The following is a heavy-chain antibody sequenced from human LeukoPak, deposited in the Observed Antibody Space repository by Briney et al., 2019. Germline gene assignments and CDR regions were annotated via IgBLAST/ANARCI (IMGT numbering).Heavy chain of an antibody. CDR3: AKGRGGYSYGYLDY. CDR1: GFTFSSYG. CDR2: ISYDGSNK. Sequence: GGSPRLSCAASGFTFSSYGMHWVRQAPGKGLEWVAVISYDGSNKYYADSVKGRFTISRDNSKNTLYLQMNSLRAEDTAVYYCAKGRGGYSYGYLDYWGQGTLVTVSS. V-gene: IGHV3-30*18. D-gene: IGHD5-18*01. J-gene: IGHJ4*02.